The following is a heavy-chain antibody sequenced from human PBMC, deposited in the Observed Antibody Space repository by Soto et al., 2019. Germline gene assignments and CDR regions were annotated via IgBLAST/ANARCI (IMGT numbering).Heavy chain of an antibody. CDR2: IWYDGSNK. Sequence: QVQLVEAGGGVVQPGRSLRLSCAASGFTFSSYGMHWVRQAPGKGLEWVAVIWYDGSNKYYADSVKGRFTISRDNSKNTLYLQMNSLRAEDTAVYYCAREGLAVAGAFDYWGQGTLVTGSS. CDR3: AREGLAVAGAFDY. D-gene: IGHD6-19*01. J-gene: IGHJ4*02. CDR1: GFTFSSYG. V-gene: IGHV3-33*01.